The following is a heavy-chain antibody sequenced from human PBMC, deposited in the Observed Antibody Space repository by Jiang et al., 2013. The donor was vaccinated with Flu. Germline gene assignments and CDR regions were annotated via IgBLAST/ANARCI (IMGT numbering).Heavy chain of an antibody. CDR2: LYSSGST. J-gene: IGHJ4*02. V-gene: IGHV4-39*01. CDR3: ARSVGVNWERDY. D-gene: IGHD1-1*01. CDR1: GGSISSSGYY. Sequence: GSGLVKPSETLSLTCIVSGGSISSSGYYWGWIRQPPGKGLEWIGSLYSSGSTYYNPSLKSRVTMSVDTSKNQFSLKLSSVTAADSAVYYCARSVGVNWERDYWGQGTLVTVSS.